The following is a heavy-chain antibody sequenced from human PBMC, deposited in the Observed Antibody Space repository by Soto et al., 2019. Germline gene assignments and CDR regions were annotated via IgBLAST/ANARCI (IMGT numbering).Heavy chain of an antibody. V-gene: IGHV4-31*03. J-gene: IGHJ6*02. CDR3: ARDTPCSSTSCRGIHYYYGMDV. CDR1: GGSISSGGYY. D-gene: IGHD2-2*01. Sequence: SKTLSLTCTVSGGSISSGGYYWSWIRQHPGKGLEWIGYIYYSGSTYYNPPLKSRVTISVDTSKNQFSLKLSSVTAADTAVYYCARDTPCSSTSCRGIHYYYGMDVWGQGTTVTVSS. CDR2: IYYSGST.